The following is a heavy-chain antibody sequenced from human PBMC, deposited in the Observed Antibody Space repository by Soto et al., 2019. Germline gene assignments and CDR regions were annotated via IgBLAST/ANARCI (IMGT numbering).Heavy chain of an antibody. D-gene: IGHD3-16*01. Sequence: EVQLVESGGGLVKPGGSLRLSCAASGFTFSSYSMNWVRQAPGKGLEWVSSISSSSSYIYYADSVKGRFTISRDNAKNSLYLQMNSLRAEDTAVYYCASGAGMITFGGLFWGQGTLVTVSS. CDR1: GFTFSSYS. CDR2: ISSSSSYI. CDR3: ASGAGMITFGGLF. V-gene: IGHV3-21*01. J-gene: IGHJ4*02.